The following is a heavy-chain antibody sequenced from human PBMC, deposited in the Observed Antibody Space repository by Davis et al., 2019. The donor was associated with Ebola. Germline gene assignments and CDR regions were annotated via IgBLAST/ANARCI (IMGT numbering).Heavy chain of an antibody. CDR2: INHSGST. CDR3: ARVSLRFLSFDAFDI. J-gene: IGHJ3*02. D-gene: IGHD3-3*01. CDR1: GGSFSGYY. Sequence: PSETLSLTCAVYGGSFSGYYWSWIRQPPGKGLEWIGEINHSGSTNYNPSLKSRVTISVDTSKNQFSLKLSSVTAADTAVYYCARVSLRFLSFDAFDIWAKGQWSPSLQ. V-gene: IGHV4-34*01.